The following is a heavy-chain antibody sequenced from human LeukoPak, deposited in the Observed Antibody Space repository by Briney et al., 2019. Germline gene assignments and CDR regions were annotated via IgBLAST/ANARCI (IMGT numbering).Heavy chain of an antibody. CDR2: IYSGGST. V-gene: IGHV3-66*01. CDR1: GFTVSSNY. D-gene: IGHD3-22*01. CDR3: AREKNYYDSSGYDVFYYFDY. Sequence: GGSLRLSCAASGFTVSSNYMSWVRQAPGKGLEWVSVIYSGGSTYYADSVKGRFTISRDNSKNTLYLQMNSLRAEDTAVYYCAREKNYYDSSGYDVFYYFDYWGQGTLVTVSS. J-gene: IGHJ4*02.